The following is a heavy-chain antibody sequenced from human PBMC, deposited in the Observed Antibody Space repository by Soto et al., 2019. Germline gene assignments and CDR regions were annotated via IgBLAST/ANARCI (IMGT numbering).Heavy chain of an antibody. CDR2: ISYDGSNK. Sequence: GGSLRLCCAASGVPFSIYAMHWVRQAPGKGLEWVAVISYDGSNKYYADSVKGRFTISRDNSKNTLYLQMNSLRAEDTAVYYCAREGVGATSINFDYWGQGTLVTVSS. CDR3: AREGVGATSINFDY. J-gene: IGHJ4*02. CDR1: GVPFSIYA. V-gene: IGHV3-30-3*01. D-gene: IGHD1-26*01.